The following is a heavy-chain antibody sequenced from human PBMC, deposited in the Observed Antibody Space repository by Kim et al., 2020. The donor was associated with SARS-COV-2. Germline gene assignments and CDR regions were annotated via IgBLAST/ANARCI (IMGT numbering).Heavy chain of an antibody. J-gene: IGHJ4*02. CDR2: INHSGST. Sequence: SETLSLTCAVYGGSFSGYYWSWIRQPPGKGLEWIGEINHSGSTNYNPSLKSRVTISVDTSKNQFSLKLSSVTAADTAVYYCARVIPFWSGYYGFDYWGQGTLVTVSS. V-gene: IGHV4-34*01. CDR3: ARVIPFWSGYYGFDY. CDR1: GGSFSGYY. D-gene: IGHD3-3*01.